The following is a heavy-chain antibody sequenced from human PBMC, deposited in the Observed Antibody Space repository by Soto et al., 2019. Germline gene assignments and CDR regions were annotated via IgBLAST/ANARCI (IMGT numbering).Heavy chain of an antibody. Sequence: VQLQESGPGLVKPSQTLSLTCTVSGGSISSGGYYWSWIRQHPGKGLEWIGDIYYSGSTYYNPSLKSRVTISVDTSKNQFSLKLSSVTAADTAVYYCARDWGRDGCFDYWGQGTLVTVSS. V-gene: IGHV4-31*03. CDR1: GGSISSGGYY. CDR2: IYYSGST. CDR3: ARDWGRDGCFDY. J-gene: IGHJ4*02. D-gene: IGHD3-16*01.